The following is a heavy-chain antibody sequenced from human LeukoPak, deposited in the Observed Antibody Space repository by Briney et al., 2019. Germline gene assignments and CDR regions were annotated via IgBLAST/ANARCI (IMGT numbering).Heavy chain of an antibody. Sequence: PGGSLRLSCAASGFTFDDYAMHWVRHAPGRGLEGVSGISWNSGSIGYADSVKGRFTISRDDAKNSLYLQMNSLRAEDTALYYCAKDWAATVRGTDYWGQGTLVTVSP. CDR3: AKDWAATVRGTDY. CDR2: ISWNSGSI. CDR1: GFTFDDYA. D-gene: IGHD4-17*01. V-gene: IGHV3-9*01. J-gene: IGHJ4*02.